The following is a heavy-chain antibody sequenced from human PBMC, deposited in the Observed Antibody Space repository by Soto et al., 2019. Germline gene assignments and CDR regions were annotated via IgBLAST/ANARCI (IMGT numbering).Heavy chain of an antibody. V-gene: IGHV3-48*02. J-gene: IGHJ6*02. CDR2: ISSSSTI. CDR1: GVTFSSYI. CDR3: ARDGSYFTGYYYYCGMDV. Sequence: GGSLILSCAASGVTFSSYIMNLVRQAPGKGLEWVSYISSSSTIYYADSVKGRFTISRDNAKNSLYLQMNSLRDEDTAVYYCARDGSYFTGYYYYCGMDVWGQGTTVTVSS. D-gene: IGHD1-26*01.